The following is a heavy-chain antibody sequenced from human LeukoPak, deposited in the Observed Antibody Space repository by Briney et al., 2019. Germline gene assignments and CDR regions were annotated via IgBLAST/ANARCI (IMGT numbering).Heavy chain of an antibody. D-gene: IGHD3-3*01. CDR3: ARGVNVYYDFWSGYYAKYFDP. J-gene: IGHJ5*02. Sequence: PSQTLSLTCTVSGGSISSGGYYWSWIRQHPGKGLEWIGYIYYSGSTYYNPSLKSRVTISVDTSKNQFSLKLSSVTAADTAVYYCARGVNVYYDFWSGYYAKYFDPWGQGTLVTVSS. CDR1: GGSISSGGYY. V-gene: IGHV4-31*03. CDR2: IYYSGST.